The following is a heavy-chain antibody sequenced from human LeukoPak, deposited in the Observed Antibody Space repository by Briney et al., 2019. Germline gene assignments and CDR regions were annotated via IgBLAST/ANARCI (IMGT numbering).Heavy chain of an antibody. CDR2: IYYSGST. D-gene: IGHD5-18*01. Sequence: TPSETLSLTCTVSGGSVSSGSYYWSWIRQPPGKGLEWIGYIYYSGSTNYNPSLKSRVTISVDTSKNQFSLKLSSVTAADTAVYYCARDNGYSYGSVLFDLWGRGTLVTVSS. CDR3: ARDNGYSYGSVLFDL. J-gene: IGHJ2*01. CDR1: GGSVSSGSYY. V-gene: IGHV4-61*01.